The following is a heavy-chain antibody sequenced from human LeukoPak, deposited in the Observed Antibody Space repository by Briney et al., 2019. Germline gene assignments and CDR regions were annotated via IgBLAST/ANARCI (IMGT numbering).Heavy chain of an antibody. CDR1: GFTFSTYW. D-gene: IGHD6-19*01. CDR2: IKQDGSEK. Sequence: GGSLRLSCAASGFTFSTYWMSWVRQAPGKGLEWVANIKQDGSEKNYVDSVLGRFTISRDNAENSLYLQMNSLRAEDTAVYYCARHQWHYYYYMGVWGKGSTVTVSS. CDR3: ARHQWHYYYYMGV. V-gene: IGHV3-7*01. J-gene: IGHJ6*03.